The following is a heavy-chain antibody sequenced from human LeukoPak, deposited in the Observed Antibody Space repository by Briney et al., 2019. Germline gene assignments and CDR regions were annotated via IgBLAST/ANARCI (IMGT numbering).Heavy chain of an antibody. CDR2: INWKTGNG. CDR1: GFNFDDYA. D-gene: IGHD5-24*01. J-gene: IGHJ2*01. CDR3: TRRAARWQFDL. Sequence: GRSLRLSCAVSGFNFDDYAMHWVRQAPGRGLEWVSGINWKTGNGIYADSVKGRFTISRDNAKNSLYLQMSSLRAEDSALYYCTRRAARWQFDLWGRGTLLTVSS. V-gene: IGHV3-9*01.